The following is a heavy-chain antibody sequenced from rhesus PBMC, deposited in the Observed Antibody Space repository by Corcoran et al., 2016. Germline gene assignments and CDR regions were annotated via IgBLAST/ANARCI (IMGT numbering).Heavy chain of an antibody. V-gene: IGHV4-57*02. D-gene: IGHD3-34*01. CDR1: GGSLSHRW. Sequence: QLQQQASGPGLVRPWETLSLTCAVDGGSLSHRWWSWFRLPPGKGLEWIGSISGGSGRSSDKPSLRSRATISTDTSRNHIPLRLMFVTAADTALYYCANGGPDKDRFDVWGPGVLVTVSS. J-gene: IGHJ5-1*01. CDR3: ANGGPDKDRFDV. CDR2: ISGGSGRS.